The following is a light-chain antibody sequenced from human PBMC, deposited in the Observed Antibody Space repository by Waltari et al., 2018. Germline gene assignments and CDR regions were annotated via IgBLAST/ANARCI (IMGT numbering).Light chain of an antibody. CDR2: DAT. V-gene: IGKV3-15*01. CDR3: QQYNNWPRT. Sequence: TVMTQSPATLSVSPGERVTLSCRAIQDVTNRLAWFQQKPGQAPRLLMFDATTRATDFPGRFSGSGSGTEFTLTISSLQSEDFAVYYCQQYNNWPRTFGQGTKLEI. J-gene: IGKJ2*01. CDR1: QDVTNR.